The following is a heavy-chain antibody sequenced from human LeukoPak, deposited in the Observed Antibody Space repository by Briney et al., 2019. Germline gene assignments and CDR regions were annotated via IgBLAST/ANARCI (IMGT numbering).Heavy chain of an antibody. CDR3: ARGRNYYYYYYMDV. Sequence: SETLSLTCAVYGGSFSGYYWSWIRQPPGKGLEWIGEINHSGSTNCNPPLKSRVTISVDTSKNQFSLKLSSVTAADTAVYYCARGRNYYYYYYMDVWGKGTTVTVSS. CDR2: INHSGST. D-gene: IGHD1-14*01. CDR1: GGSFSGYY. J-gene: IGHJ6*03. V-gene: IGHV4-34*01.